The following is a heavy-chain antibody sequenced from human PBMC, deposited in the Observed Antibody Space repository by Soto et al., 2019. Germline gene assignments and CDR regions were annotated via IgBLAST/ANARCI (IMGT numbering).Heavy chain of an antibody. J-gene: IGHJ6*02. CDR3: ARVWARDLIVYYYGMDV. Sequence: GGSLRLSCAASGFTVSSNYMSWVRQAPGKGLEWVSVIYSGGSTYYADSVKGRFTISRDNSKNTLYLQMNSLRAEDTAVYYCARVWARDLIVYYYGMDVWGQGTTVTVSS. D-gene: IGHD2-21*02. CDR2: IYSGGST. CDR1: GFTVSSNY. V-gene: IGHV3-66*01.